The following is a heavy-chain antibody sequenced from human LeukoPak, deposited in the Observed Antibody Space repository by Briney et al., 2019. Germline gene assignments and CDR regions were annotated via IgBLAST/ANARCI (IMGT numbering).Heavy chain of an antibody. CDR2: ISSTGSYA. Sequence: GGSLRLSCAASGFTFSDYYMSWIRQAPGKGLEWISQISSTGSYANYADSVKGRFTISRDNAKNSLYLQMNSLRAEDTAVYYCARGGDIGTNWFDPWGQGTLVTVSS. V-gene: IGHV3-11*06. D-gene: IGHD5-12*01. CDR1: GFTFSDYY. J-gene: IGHJ5*02. CDR3: ARGGDIGTNWFDP.